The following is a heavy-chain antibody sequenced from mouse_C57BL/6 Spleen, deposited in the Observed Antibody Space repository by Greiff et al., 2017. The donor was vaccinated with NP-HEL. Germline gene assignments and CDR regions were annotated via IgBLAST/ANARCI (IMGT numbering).Heavy chain of an antibody. Sequence: DVKLQESGPGLVKPSQSLSLTCSVTGYSITSGYYWNWIRQFPGNKLAWMGYISYDGSNNYNPSLKNRISITRDTSKNQFFLKLNSVTTEDTATYYCARGDYAMDYWGQGTSVTVSS. J-gene: IGHJ4*01. V-gene: IGHV3-6*01. CDR3: ARGDYAMDY. CDR2: ISYDGSN. CDR1: GYSITSGYY.